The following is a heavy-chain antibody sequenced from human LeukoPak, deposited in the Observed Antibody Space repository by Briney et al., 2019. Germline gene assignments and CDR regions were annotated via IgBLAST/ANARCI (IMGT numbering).Heavy chain of an antibody. CDR3: AKQYCGGDCYSWFDP. J-gene: IGHJ5*02. CDR1: GFTFSTYA. D-gene: IGHD2-21*02. Sequence: PGGSLSLSCAASGFTFSTYAIHWVRQAPGKGLEWVATISYDGGKKYYADSVKGRFTISRDNSKNTLYLQMNSLRAEDTAVYYCAKQYCGGDCYSWFDPWGQGTLVTVSS. CDR2: ISYDGGKK. V-gene: IGHV3-30*04.